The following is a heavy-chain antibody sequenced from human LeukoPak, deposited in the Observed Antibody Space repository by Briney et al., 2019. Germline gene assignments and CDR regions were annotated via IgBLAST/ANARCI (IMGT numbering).Heavy chain of an antibody. V-gene: IGHV1-58*02. D-gene: IGHD6-19*01. Sequence: ASVKVSCXASGFTFTSSAMQWVRQARGQRLEWIGWIVVGSGNTNYAQKFQERVTITRDMSTSTAYMELSSLRSEDTAVYYCAAEVSSGWYGLDYWGQGTLVTVSS. CDR3: AAEVSSGWYGLDY. CDR2: IVVGSGNT. CDR1: GFTFTSSA. J-gene: IGHJ4*02.